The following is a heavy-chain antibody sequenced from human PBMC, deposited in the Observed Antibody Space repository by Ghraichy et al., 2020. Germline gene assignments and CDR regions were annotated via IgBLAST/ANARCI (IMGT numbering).Heavy chain of an antibody. CDR1: GGSISSYY. J-gene: IGHJ6*02. V-gene: IGHV4-4*07. Sequence: SETLSLTCTVSGGSISSYYWSWIRQPAGKGLEWIGRIYTSGSTNYNPSLKSRVTMSVDTSKNQFSLKLSSVTAADTAVYYCAGSGQNYYYYGMDVWGQGTTVTVSS. CDR3: AGSGQNYYYYGMDV. CDR2: IYTSGST. D-gene: IGHD3-3*01.